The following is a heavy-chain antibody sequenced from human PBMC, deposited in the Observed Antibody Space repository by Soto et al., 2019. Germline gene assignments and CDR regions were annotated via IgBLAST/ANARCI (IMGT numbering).Heavy chain of an antibody. J-gene: IGHJ4*02. Sequence: QVQLVESGGGLVKPGGSLRLSCAASGFTFSDYYMSWIRQAPGKGLEWVSYISSSSTYTSYADSVKGRFTISRDNAKNSLYPQMNRLRAEEPAVYFCARDRRGIAAAGSHFDYWGQGTLVTVSS. CDR1: GFTFSDYY. CDR3: ARDRRGIAAAGSHFDY. V-gene: IGHV3-11*05. D-gene: IGHD6-13*01. CDR2: ISSSSTYT.